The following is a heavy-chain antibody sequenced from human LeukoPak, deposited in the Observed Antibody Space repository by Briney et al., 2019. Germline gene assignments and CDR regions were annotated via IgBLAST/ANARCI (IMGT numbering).Heavy chain of an antibody. CDR3: ASSDYGGNFDY. V-gene: IGHV4-59*08. J-gene: IGHJ4*02. CDR1: GGSISSFD. CDR2: IYYSGST. Sequence: PSQTLSLTSTVSGGSISSFDWSWIRQPPGTGKYLTRYIYYSGSTNYNPSLNCLVTISVDTSKNQFSLKLSSLTAADTAVYYCASSDYGGNFDYWGQGTLVTVSS. D-gene: IGHD4-23*01.